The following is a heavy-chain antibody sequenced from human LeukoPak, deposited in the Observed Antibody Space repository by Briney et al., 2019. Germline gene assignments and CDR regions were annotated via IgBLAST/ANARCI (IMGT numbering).Heavy chain of an antibody. CDR3: ASDGEYSYGYGFDY. Sequence: GGSLRLSCAASGFSVNNLYMSWVRQAPGKGLEWVSVIYNGDRTYYADSVKGRFTISRDTSRNTVYLQMNSLRPEERAVYYWASDGEYSYGYGFDYWGEGTLVTVSS. J-gene: IGHJ4*02. V-gene: IGHV3-66*01. CDR1: GFSVNNLY. CDR2: IYNGDRT. D-gene: IGHD5-18*01.